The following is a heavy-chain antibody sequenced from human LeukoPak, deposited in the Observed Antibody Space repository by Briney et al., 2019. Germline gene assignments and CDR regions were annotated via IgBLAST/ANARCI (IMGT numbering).Heavy chain of an antibody. CDR2: INHSGST. CDR1: GGSFSGYY. D-gene: IGHD6-6*01. J-gene: IGHJ4*02. Sequence: PSETLSLTCAVYGGSFSGYYWSWVRQPPGKGLEWIGEINHSGSTNYNPSLKSRVTISVDTSKNQFSLKLSSVTAADTAVYYCARGAPAARPDPHVDYWGQGTLVTVSS. CDR3: ARGAPAARPDPHVDY. V-gene: IGHV4-34*01.